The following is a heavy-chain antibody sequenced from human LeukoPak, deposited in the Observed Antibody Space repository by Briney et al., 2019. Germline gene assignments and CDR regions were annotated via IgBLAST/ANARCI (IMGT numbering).Heavy chain of an antibody. V-gene: IGHV3-30*02. D-gene: IGHD2-15*01. J-gene: IGHJ1*01. CDR2: IRFDASNK. CDR1: GFTFSGYG. Sequence: GGSLRLSCAASGFTFSGYGMHWVRQAPGKGLEWVAFIRFDASNKYYADSVKGRFTISGDNSKNTLYLQMSSLRPEDTAVYYCASRYCSGGSCYSYFHYWGQGTLVTVSS. CDR3: ASRYCSGGSCYSYFHY.